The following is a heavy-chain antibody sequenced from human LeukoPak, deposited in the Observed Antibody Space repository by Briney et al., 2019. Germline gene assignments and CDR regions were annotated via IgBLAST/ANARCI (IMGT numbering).Heavy chain of an antibody. Sequence: SETLSLTCSVSGGSIKSSTYYWVWIRQAPGKGLEWIGNIYYSGSIYYNPSLNSRVTISLDTSKNQFSLKLSSVTAADTAVYYCVKDSSSSSIDLDAFDIWGQGTMVTVSS. CDR1: GGSIKSSTYY. CDR3: VKDSSSSSIDLDAFDI. V-gene: IGHV4-39*07. J-gene: IGHJ3*02. D-gene: IGHD6-13*01. CDR2: IYYSGSI.